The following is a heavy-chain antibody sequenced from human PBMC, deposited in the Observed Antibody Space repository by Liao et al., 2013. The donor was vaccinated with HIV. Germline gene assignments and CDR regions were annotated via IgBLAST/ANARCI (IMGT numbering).Heavy chain of an antibody. CDR3: AARITIFGVVIPHAFDI. CDR1: GGSISRYY. J-gene: IGHJ3*02. V-gene: IGHV4-4*07. D-gene: IGHD3-3*01. CDR2: IYASGDT. Sequence: QLQELGPGLVKPSETLSLTCTVSGGSISRYYWSWIRQPAGKGLEWIGRIYASGDTNYNPSLKSRITMSVDTSKNQFSLKLSSVTAADTAVYYCAARITIFGVVIPHAFDIWGQGTMVTVSS.